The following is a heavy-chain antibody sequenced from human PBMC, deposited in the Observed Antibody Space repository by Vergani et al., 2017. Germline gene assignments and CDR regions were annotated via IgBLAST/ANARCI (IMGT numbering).Heavy chain of an antibody. J-gene: IGHJ5*02. Sequence: QVQLVQSGAEVKKPGSSVKVSCKASGGTFSTYAISWVRQAPGQGLEWMGRLIPIFGTTNYAQNFQGRVTITADESTSTAYMELSSLRSEDTAVYYCARDSGYSSSWGNWFDPWGQGTLVTVAS. D-gene: IGHD6-13*01. CDR3: ARDSGYSSSWGNWFDP. CDR1: GGTFSTYA. CDR2: LIPIFGTT. V-gene: IGHV1-69*13.